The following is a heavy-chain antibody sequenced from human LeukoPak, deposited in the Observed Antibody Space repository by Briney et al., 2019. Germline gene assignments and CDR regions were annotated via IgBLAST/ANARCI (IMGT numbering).Heavy chain of an antibody. CDR3: AGFFYDNSGDAFDI. Sequence: SVKVSCKAFGGSFTFTSHAISWVRQAPGQGLEWMGELIPIYGSANYAQKFQGRLTITSDESTRTVYMELSSLRPEDSAVHYCAGFFYDNSGDAFDIWGQGTMVTVSS. J-gene: IGHJ3*02. D-gene: IGHD3-22*01. V-gene: IGHV1-69*01. CDR2: LIPIYGSA. CDR1: GGSFTFTSHA.